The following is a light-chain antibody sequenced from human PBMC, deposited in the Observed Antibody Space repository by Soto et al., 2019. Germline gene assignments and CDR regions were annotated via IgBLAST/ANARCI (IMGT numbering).Light chain of an antibody. J-gene: IGLJ2*01. CDR2: EDI. Sequence: QSALTQPASVSGSPGQSITISCTGTSSDVGSYNLVSWYQHHPGKAPKVMIYEDIKRPSGVSSRFSGSKSGNTASLIISGLQAEDEADYYCCSYAGNSNVIFGGGTQLTVL. CDR3: CSYAGNSNVI. CDR1: SSDVGSYNL. V-gene: IGLV2-23*01.